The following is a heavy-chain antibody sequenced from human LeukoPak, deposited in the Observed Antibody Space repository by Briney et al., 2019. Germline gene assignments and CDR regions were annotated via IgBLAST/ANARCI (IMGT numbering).Heavy chain of an antibody. CDR1: GYSISSGYY. CDR2: IYHSGST. D-gene: IGHD3-22*01. CDR3: AGASYYYDSSGYYYVGPNWFDP. Sequence: SETLSLTCTVSGYSISSGYYWGWIRQPPGKGLEWIGSIYHSGSTYYNPSLKSRVTISVDTSKNQFSLKLSSVTAADTAVYYCAGASYYYDSSGYYYVGPNWFDPWGQGTLVTVSS. J-gene: IGHJ5*02. V-gene: IGHV4-38-2*02.